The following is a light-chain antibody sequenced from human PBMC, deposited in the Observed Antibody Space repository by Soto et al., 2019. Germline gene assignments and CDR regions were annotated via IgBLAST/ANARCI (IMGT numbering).Light chain of an antibody. J-gene: IGKJ5*01. CDR3: QHRSIWPVS. V-gene: IGKV1-5*03. Sequence: DIQMTQSPSTLSASVGDRVTITCRASQSISSWLAWYQQKPGKAPKLLIYKASNLKSGVPSRFSGSGSGTDFTLTISSLEPEDFAVYYCQHRSIWPVSFGQGTRLEIK. CDR2: KAS. CDR1: QSISSW.